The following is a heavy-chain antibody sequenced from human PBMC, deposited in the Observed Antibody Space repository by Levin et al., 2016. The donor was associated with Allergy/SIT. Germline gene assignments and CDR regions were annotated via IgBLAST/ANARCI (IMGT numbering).Heavy chain of an antibody. V-gene: IGHV1-69*04. D-gene: IGHD5-24*01. CDR2: IIPILGIA. J-gene: IGHJ4*02. CDR3: ARDSGGYNSSPGSE. Sequence: WVRQAPGQGLEWMGRIIPILGIANYAQKFQGRVTITADKSTSTAYMELSSLRSEDTAVYYCARDSGGYNSSPGSEWGQGTLVTVSS.